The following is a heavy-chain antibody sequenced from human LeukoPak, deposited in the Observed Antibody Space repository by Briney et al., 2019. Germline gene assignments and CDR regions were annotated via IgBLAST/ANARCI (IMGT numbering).Heavy chain of an antibody. CDR2: IFGGGGT. D-gene: IGHD3-10*01. CDR3: ASWPGAWYGEDY. Sequence: GGSLRLSRAASGFAVSSHYMAWVRQPPGKGLEWVSIIFGGGGTYYAGSVRGRFTISRDNSQNMLFLQMNSLRTEDTAVYYCASWPGAWYGEDYWGQGTRVTVSS. V-gene: IGHV3-53*01. J-gene: IGHJ4*02. CDR1: GFAVSSHY.